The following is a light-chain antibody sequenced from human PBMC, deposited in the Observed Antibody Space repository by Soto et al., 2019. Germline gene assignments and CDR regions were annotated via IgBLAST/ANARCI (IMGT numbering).Light chain of an antibody. CDR2: GAS. J-gene: IGKJ1*01. V-gene: IGKV3-15*01. Sequence: EIVMTQFPDTLSKSPGESATFSCRASQSINTKLAWYQQRPGQAPRLLMYGASTGATGIPARFRGSGSGTEFTLTISSLQSEDFAVYYCQQYSSWVWTFGQGTKVEMK. CDR1: QSINTK. CDR3: QQYSSWVWT.